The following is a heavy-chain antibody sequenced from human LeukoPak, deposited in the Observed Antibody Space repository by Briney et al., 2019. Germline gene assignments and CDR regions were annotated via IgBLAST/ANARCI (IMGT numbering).Heavy chain of an antibody. V-gene: IGHV4-38-2*02. CDR3: ARDQGTIFGVASYYFDY. Sequence: PSETLSLTCTVSGYSISSGYYWGWIRQPPGRGLEWIGSIYHSGSTYYNPSLKSRVTISVDTSNNQFSLKLSSVTAADTAVYFCARDQGTIFGVASYYFDYWGQGTLVTVSS. D-gene: IGHD3-3*01. CDR2: IYHSGST. CDR1: GYSISSGYY. J-gene: IGHJ4*02.